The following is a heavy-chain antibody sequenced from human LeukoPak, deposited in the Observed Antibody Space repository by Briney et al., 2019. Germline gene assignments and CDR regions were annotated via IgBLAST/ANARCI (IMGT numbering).Heavy chain of an antibody. D-gene: IGHD4-17*01. CDR1: GFTFSGSA. Sequence: GGSLRLSCAASGFTFSGSARNWVRQASGKGLEWVGRIRSKANSYATAYAASVKGRFTISRDDSKNTAYLQMNSLKTEDTAVYYCTSYGPNPNASPRPCVSWGQGTLVTVSS. CDR3: TSYGPNPNASPRPCVS. CDR2: IRSKANSYAT. V-gene: IGHV3-73*01. J-gene: IGHJ5*02.